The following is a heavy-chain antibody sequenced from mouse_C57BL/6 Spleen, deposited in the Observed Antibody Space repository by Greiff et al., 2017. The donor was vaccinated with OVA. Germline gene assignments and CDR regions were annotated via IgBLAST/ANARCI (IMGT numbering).Heavy chain of an antibody. CDR1: GYTFTSYW. D-gene: IGHD1-1*01. CDR2: IDPSDSYT. Sequence: QVQLKQPGAELVKPGASVKLSCKASGYTFTSYWMQWVKQRPGQGLEWIGEIDPSDSYTNYNQKFKGKATLTVDTSSSTAYMQLSSLTSEDSAVYYCARRYYGSSYFLDYWGQGTTLTVSS. V-gene: IGHV1-50*01. CDR3: ARRYYGSSYFLDY. J-gene: IGHJ2*01.